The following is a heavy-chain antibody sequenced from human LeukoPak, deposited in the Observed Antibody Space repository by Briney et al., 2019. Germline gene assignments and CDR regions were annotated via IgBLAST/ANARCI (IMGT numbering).Heavy chain of an antibody. D-gene: IGHD4-11*01. CDR3: ARGNDFSNSGPLLDY. V-gene: IGHV1-2*02. CDR1: GYTFTGYY. Sequence: ASVKVSCKASGYTFTGYYMHWVRQAPGQGLEWMGWINPNSGGTNYAQDFQDRVTMTRDTSISTAYMELSRLRSDDTAVYYCARGNDFSNSGPLLDYWGQGTLVTVSS. CDR2: INPNSGGT. J-gene: IGHJ4*02.